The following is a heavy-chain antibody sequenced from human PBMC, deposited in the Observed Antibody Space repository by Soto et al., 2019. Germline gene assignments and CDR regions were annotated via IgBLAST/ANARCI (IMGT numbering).Heavy chain of an antibody. J-gene: IGHJ3*02. CDR1: GYTFTSYD. V-gene: IGHV1-8*01. CDR3: VSDPVMGGMSCAFDN. CDR2: MNPNSGNT. D-gene: IGHD3-16*01. Sequence: QVQLVQSGAEVKKPGASVKVSCKASGYTFTSYDINWVRQATGQGLEWMGWMNPNSGNTGYAQKIQGGGTMTRNTAKSTAYRELSSLRSEDTAVYYCVSDPVMGGMSCAFDNWGQGRMVTVSS.